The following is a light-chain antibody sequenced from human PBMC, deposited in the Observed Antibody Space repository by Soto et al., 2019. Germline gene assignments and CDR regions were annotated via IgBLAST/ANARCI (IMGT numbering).Light chain of an antibody. CDR3: HSRA. CDR2: DAS. V-gene: IGKV1-5*01. Sequence: DIPMTQSPSTLSAAVGDRVTITCRASQTISTWLAWYQQKPGKAPKLLIYDASSLESGVPSRFSGSGSGTEFTLTISSLQPEDFATYYCHSRAFGQGTRLEMK. CDR1: QTISTW. J-gene: IGKJ5*01.